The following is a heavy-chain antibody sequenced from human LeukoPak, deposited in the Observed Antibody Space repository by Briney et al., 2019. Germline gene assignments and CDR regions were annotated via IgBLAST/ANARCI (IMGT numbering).Heavy chain of an antibody. J-gene: IGHJ4*02. Sequence: SETLSLTCAVYGGSFNDYYWSWIRQPPGKGLEWIGEIYHSGSTNYNPSLKSRVTISVDTSENQFSLKLSSVTAADTAVYYCARVRYCSSTSCYRPDSFYFDYWGQGTLVTVSS. CDR2: IYHSGST. CDR1: GGSFNDYY. V-gene: IGHV4-34*01. CDR3: ARVRYCSSTSCYRPDSFYFDY. D-gene: IGHD2-2*02.